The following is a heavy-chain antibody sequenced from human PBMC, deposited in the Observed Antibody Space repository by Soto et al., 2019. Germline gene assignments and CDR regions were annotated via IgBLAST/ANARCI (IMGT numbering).Heavy chain of an antibody. CDR2: ISGRGVST. CDR1: GFTFSSYA. D-gene: IGHD2-2*01. J-gene: IGHJ3*02. CDR3: AKFYCISTMCQAPAAKSTGGFEI. Sequence: EPQLLESGGGLGHPGGSLRLSCAASGFTFSSYAMSWVRQAPGKGLELVAAISGRGVSTYYADSVRGRSTTSRDNSKKTGDLQMNSLRAEDTAVYYCAKFYCISTMCQAPAAKSTGGFEIWGQGTLVTVSS. V-gene: IGHV3-23*01.